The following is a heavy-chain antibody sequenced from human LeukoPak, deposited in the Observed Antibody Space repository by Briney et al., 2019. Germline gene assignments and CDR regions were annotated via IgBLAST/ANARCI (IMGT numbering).Heavy chain of an antibody. CDR1: GGSISSYY. J-gene: IGHJ4*02. CDR2: INYSDST. D-gene: IGHD3-22*01. V-gene: IGHV4-59*01. Sequence: SETLSLTCTVSGGSISSYYWSWIRQPPGKGLEWLGYINYSDSTKYNPSLKSQGTISVDRSKNQFSLKLSSVTAADTAVYYCARDGNSGGYYPLYWGQGTLVTVSS. CDR3: ARDGNSGGYYPLY.